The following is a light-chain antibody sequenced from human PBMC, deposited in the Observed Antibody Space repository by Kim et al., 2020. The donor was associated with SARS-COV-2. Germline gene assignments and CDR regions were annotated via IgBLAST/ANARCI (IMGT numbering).Light chain of an antibody. J-gene: IGKJ3*01. CDR2: DAS. V-gene: IGKV3-11*01. CDR1: QSVSNY. CDR3: QQRSNWPPLFT. Sequence: EIVLTQSPATLSLSPGKRATLSCRASQSVSNYLAWYQQKPGQAPRLLIYDASNRATGIPARFSGSGSGTDFTLTISSLEPEDFAVYYCQQRSNWPPLFTFGPGTKVDIK.